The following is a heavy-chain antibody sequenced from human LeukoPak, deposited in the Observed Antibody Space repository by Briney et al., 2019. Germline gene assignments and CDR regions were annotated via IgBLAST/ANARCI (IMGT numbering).Heavy chain of an antibody. CDR3: ARALPAAIGAFDI. CDR1: GFTFSSYW. V-gene: IGHV3-7*01. CDR2: IKQDGSEK. J-gene: IGHJ3*02. Sequence: GSLRLSCAASGFTFSSYWMSWVRQAPGKGLEWVANIKQDGSEKYYVDSVKGRFTISRDNAKNSLYLQMNSLRAEDTAVYYCARALPAAIGAFDIWGQGTMVTVSS. D-gene: IGHD2-2*02.